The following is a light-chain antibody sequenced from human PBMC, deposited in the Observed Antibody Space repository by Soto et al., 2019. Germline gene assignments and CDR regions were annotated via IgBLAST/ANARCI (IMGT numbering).Light chain of an antibody. V-gene: IGKV1-5*03. CDR3: QQYNSHSFYT. J-gene: IGKJ2*01. Sequence: DIQMTQFPSTLSASVGDAVTITCRASKSIQSFLAWYQQKPGKAPKLLSYLASRLESGVPSRLSGSGSGTEFTLAISSLQPDYFAIYFCQQYNSHSFYTFGQGTKLEVK. CDR2: LAS. CDR1: KSIQSF.